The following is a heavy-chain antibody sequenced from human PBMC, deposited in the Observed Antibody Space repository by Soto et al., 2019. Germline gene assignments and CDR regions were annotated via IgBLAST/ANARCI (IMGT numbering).Heavy chain of an antibody. CDR3: ARVVVAAPRTRYYGMDV. CDR1: GGTFSSYA. J-gene: IGHJ6*02. V-gene: IGHV1-69*13. D-gene: IGHD2-15*01. Sequence: SVKVSCKASGGTFSSYAISWVRQAPGQGLEWMGGIIPIFGTANYAQKFQGRVTITADESTSTAYMELSSLRSEDTAVYYCARVVVAAPRTRYYGMDVWGQGTTVTVSS. CDR2: IIPIFGTA.